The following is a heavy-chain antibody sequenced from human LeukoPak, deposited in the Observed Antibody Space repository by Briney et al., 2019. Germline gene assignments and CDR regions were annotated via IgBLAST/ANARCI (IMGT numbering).Heavy chain of an antibody. V-gene: IGHV4-34*01. CDR3: ARTPDDAFDI. CDR2: INHSGST. J-gene: IGHJ3*02. CDR1: GGSFSDYY. Sequence: PSETLSLTCAVYGGSFSDYYWGWIRQPPGKGLEWIGEINHSGSTNYNPSLKSRVTISVDTSKNQFSLKFTSVTAADTAVYYCARTPDDAFDIWGQGTMVTVSS.